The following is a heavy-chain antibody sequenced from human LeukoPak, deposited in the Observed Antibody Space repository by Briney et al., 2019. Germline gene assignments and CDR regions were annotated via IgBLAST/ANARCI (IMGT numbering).Heavy chain of an antibody. V-gene: IGHV3-74*01. CDR2: INSDGSST. CDR3: ASKTAGRGLDY. D-gene: IGHD6-13*01. J-gene: IGHJ4*02. Sequence: GGSLRLSCAASALTFSSYWMHWVRQAPGKGLVWVSRINSDGSSTNYADSVKGRFTISRDNAKNTLYLQMNSLRAEDTAVYYCASKTAGRGLDYWGQGTLVIVSS. CDR1: ALTFSSYW.